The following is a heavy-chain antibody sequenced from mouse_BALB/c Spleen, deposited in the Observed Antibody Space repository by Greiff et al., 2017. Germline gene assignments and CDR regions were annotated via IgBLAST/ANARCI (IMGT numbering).Heavy chain of an antibody. D-gene: IGHD1-1*01. CDR2: ISSGGSYT. V-gene: IGHV5-9-4*01. J-gene: IGHJ4*01. CDR3: ARGPFYGSSHYYAMDY. CDR1: GFTFSSYA. Sequence: EVKLVESGGGLVKPGGSLKLSCAASGFTFSSYAMSWVRQSPEKRLEWVAEISSGGSYTYYPDTVTGRFTISRDNAKNTLYLEMSSLRSEDTAMYYCARGPFYGSSHYYAMDYWGQGTSVTVSS.